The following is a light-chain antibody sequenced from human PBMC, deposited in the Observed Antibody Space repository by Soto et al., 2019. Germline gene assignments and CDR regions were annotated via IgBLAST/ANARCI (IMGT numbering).Light chain of an antibody. CDR1: QSISSGY. CDR3: QQYSSSPIT. V-gene: IGKV3D-20*01. Sequence: EIVLTQSPAGLSLSPGERATLSCGASQSISSGYLAWYQQRPGLAPRLLIYETSTRATGTPGRFSGSGSGTDFTLTISGLEPEDFAVYYCQQYSSSPITFGQGTRLDI. J-gene: IGKJ5*01. CDR2: ETS.